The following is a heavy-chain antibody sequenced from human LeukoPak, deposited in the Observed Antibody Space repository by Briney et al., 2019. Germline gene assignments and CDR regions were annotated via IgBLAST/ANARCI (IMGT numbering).Heavy chain of an antibody. CDR3: ARALLTYFDY. D-gene: IGHD4/OR15-4a*01. CDR2: IYYSGST. J-gene: IGHJ4*02. V-gene: IGHV4-39*01. Sequence: KPSETLSLTCTVSGGSISSSSYYWGWIRQPPGKGLEWIGSIYYSGSTYYNPSLKSRVTISVDTSKNQFSLKLSSVTAADTAVYYCARALLTYFDYWGQGTLVTVSS. CDR1: GGSISSSSYY.